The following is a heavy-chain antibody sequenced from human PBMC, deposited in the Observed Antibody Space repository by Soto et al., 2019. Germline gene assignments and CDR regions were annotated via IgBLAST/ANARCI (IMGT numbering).Heavy chain of an antibody. D-gene: IGHD6-19*01. CDR1: GYSFTSYW. V-gene: IGHV5-51*01. Sequence: PGESLKISCKGSGYSFTSYWIGWVRQMPGKGLEWMGIIYPGDSDTRYSPSFQGQVTISADKSISTAYVQWSSLKASDTAMYYCARPREAGKNYYGVDVWGQGTTDTVSS. J-gene: IGHJ6*02. CDR2: IYPGDSDT. CDR3: ARPREAGKNYYGVDV.